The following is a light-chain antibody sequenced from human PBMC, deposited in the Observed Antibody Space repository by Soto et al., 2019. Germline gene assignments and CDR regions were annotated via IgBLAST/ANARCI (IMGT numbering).Light chain of an antibody. CDR2: EVS. CDR3: SSYTSSSTLV. CDR1: SSDVGGYNY. J-gene: IGLJ2*01. Sequence: QSALTQPASVSGSPGQSITISCTGTSSDVGGYNYVSWYQQHPGKAPKLMIYEVSNRPSGVSHRFSGSKSGNTASLTISGLQAEDEADYYCSSYTSSSTLVFGGGTQLTV. V-gene: IGLV2-14*01.